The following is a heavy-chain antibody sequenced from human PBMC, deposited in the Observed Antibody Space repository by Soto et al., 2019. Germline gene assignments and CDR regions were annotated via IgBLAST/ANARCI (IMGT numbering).Heavy chain of an antibody. J-gene: IGHJ4*02. CDR2: IFSNDEK. CDR1: GFSLSNARMG. D-gene: IGHD5-18*01. CDR3: TRVRVYSYGPYYFDY. V-gene: IGHV2-26*01. Sequence: QVTLKESGPVLVKPTETLTLTCTVSGFSLSNARMGVSWIRQPPGKALEWLAHIFSNDEKSYSTSLRASLTISKATSTGQVVLTITNVDRVDTATYYSTRVRVYSYGPYYFDYWGQGTLVTVSS.